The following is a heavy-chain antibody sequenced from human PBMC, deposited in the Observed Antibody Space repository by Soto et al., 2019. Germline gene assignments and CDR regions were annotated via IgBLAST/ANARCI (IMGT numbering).Heavy chain of an antibody. CDR1: GYTFTSYD. CDR3: ARSLGYCIRTSCDQRGWFDP. D-gene: IGHD2-2*01. J-gene: IGHJ5*02. Sequence: QVQLVQSGAEVKKPGASVKVSCKASGYTFTSYDINWVRQATGQGLEWMGWMNPNSGNTGYAQKFQGRVNMTTNNAESKAKKKQSSMRSEDPAVYYCARSLGYCIRTSCDQRGWFDPWGQGTLVTVSS. CDR2: MNPNSGNT. V-gene: IGHV1-8*01.